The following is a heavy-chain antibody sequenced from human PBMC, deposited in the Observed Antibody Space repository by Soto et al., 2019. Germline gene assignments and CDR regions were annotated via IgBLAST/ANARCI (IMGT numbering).Heavy chain of an antibody. CDR1: GYTLTELS. D-gene: IGHD2-15*01. Sequence: ASVKVSCKVSGYTLTELSMHWVRQAPGKGLEWMGGFDPEDGETIYAQKFQGRVTMTEDTSTDTAYMELSSLRSEDTAVYYCATLYCSGGSCFFSNGYYFVYWGQGTLVTVS. CDR2: FDPEDGET. J-gene: IGHJ4*02. CDR3: ATLYCSGGSCFFSNGYYFVY. V-gene: IGHV1-24*01.